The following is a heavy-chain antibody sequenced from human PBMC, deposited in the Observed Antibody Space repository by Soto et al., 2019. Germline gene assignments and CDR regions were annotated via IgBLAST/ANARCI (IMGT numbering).Heavy chain of an antibody. CDR2: IYHSGST. V-gene: IGHV4-30-2*01. J-gene: IGHJ4*02. CDR3: ARDSVGGYQPGGMDY. Sequence: QLQLQESGSGLVKPSQTLSLTCAVSGGSISSGGYSWSWIRQPPGKGLEWIGYIYHSGSTYYNPSRKSRVTISVDRSKNQFSLKLSSVTAADTAVYYCARDSVGGYQPGGMDYWGQGTLVTVSS. CDR1: GGSISSGGYS. D-gene: IGHD5-12*01.